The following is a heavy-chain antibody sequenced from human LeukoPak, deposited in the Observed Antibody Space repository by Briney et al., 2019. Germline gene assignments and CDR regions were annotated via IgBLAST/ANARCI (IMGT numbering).Heavy chain of an antibody. D-gene: IGHD6-6*01. CDR2: ISSSSSYI. J-gene: IGHJ1*01. V-gene: IGHV3-21*01. Sequence: GGSLRLSCAASGVTFSSYSMNWVRQAPGKGLEWVSSISSSSSYIYYADSVKGRFTISRDNAKNSLYLQMNSLRAEHTAVYYCARDRVLGFQHWGQGTLVTVSS. CDR3: ARDRVLGFQH. CDR1: GVTFSSYS.